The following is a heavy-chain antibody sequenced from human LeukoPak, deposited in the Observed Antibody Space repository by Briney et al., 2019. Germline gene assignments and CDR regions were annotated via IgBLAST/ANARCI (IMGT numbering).Heavy chain of an antibody. J-gene: IGHJ5*02. CDR2: ISSSSSTI. D-gene: IGHD4-17*01. CDR1: GFTFSSFA. Sequence: QTGGSLRLSCAASGFTFSSFAMSWVRQAPGKGLEWVSYISSSSSTIYYADSVKGRFSISRDNAKNSLYLQMNSLRDEDTAVYYCVREAVNDYGDYVFWFDPWGQGTLVTVSS. CDR3: VREAVNDYGDYVFWFDP. V-gene: IGHV3-48*02.